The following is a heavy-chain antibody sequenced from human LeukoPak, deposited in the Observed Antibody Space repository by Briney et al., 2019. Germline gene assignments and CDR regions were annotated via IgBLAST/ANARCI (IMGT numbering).Heavy chain of an antibody. CDR1: GGSFSGYY. J-gene: IGHJ4*02. CDR2: INHSGST. V-gene: IGHV4-34*01. D-gene: IGHD1-26*01. Sequence: SETLSLTCAVYGGSFSGYYWSWIRQPPGKGLEWMGEINHSGSTNYNPSLKSRVTISVDTSKNQFSLKLSSVTAADTAVYYCARGWVVGATIDYWGQGTLVTVSS. CDR3: ARGWVVGATIDY.